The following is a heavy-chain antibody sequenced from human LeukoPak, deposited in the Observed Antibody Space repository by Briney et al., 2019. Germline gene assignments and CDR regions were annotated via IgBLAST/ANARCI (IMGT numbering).Heavy chain of an antibody. CDR3: ARGSRFGELLLNY. CDR1: GGSISSYH. V-gene: IGHV4-59*01. J-gene: IGHJ4*02. CDR2: IYYSGST. Sequence: SETLSLTCTVSGGSISSYHWGWIRQPPGKGLEWIGSIYYSGSTNYNPSLKSRVTISVDTSKNQFSLKLSSVTAADTAVYYCARGSRFGELLLNYWGQGTLVTVSS. D-gene: IGHD3-10*01.